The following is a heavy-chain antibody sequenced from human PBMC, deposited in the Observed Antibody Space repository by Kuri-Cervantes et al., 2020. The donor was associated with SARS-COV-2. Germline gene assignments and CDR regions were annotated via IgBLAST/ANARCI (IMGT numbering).Heavy chain of an antibody. CDR3: ARDWVQHGSRSYIFDY. Sequence: ASVKVSCKASGYTFTGYYMHWVRQAPGQGLEWMGWINPNSGGTNYAQKLQGRVTMTTDTSTSTAYMELRSLRSDDTAVYYCARDWVQHGSRSYIFDYWGQGTLVTVSS. J-gene: IGHJ4*02. CDR2: INPNSGGT. V-gene: IGHV1-2*02. CDR1: GYTFTGYY. D-gene: IGHD3-10*01.